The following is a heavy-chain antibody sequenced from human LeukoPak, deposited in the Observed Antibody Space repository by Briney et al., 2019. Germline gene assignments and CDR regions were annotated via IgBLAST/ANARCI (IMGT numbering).Heavy chain of an antibody. J-gene: IGHJ6*03. CDR3: ARAYNLKLAVADGDIYYYYMDV. V-gene: IGHV3-30*04. Sequence: PGGSLRFSCAASGFTFSSYAMHWVRQAPGKGLEWAAVISYDGSNKYYADSVKGRFTISRDNSKNTLYLQMNSLRAEDTAVYYCARAYNLKLAVADGDIYYYYMDVWGKGTTVTVSS. CDR1: GFTFSSYA. D-gene: IGHD6-19*01. CDR2: ISYDGSNK.